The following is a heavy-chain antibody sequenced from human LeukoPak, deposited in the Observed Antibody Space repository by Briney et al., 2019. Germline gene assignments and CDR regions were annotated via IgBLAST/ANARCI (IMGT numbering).Heavy chain of an antibody. Sequence: NTSETLSLTCTVSGGSISSSSYYWGWIRQPPGKGLEWIGSIYYSGSTYYNPSLKSRVTISVDTSKNQFSLKLSSVTAADTAVYYCARGKGRYDYVWGSYRRFDPWGQGTLVTVSS. V-gene: IGHV4-39*07. CDR3: ARGKGRYDYVWGSYRRFDP. CDR1: GGSISSSSYY. D-gene: IGHD3-16*02. J-gene: IGHJ5*02. CDR2: IYYSGST.